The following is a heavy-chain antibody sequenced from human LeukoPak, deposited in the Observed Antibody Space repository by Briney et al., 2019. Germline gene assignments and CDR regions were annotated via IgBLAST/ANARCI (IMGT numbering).Heavy chain of an antibody. CDR3: ARRSSGYYYFFDN. Sequence: PGGSLRLSCAASGFTFSSYSMNWVRQAPGKGLEWVSSISSSSSYIYYADSVKGRFTISRDNAKNSLYLQMNSLRAEDTAVYYCARRSSGYYYFFDNWGQGTLVTVSS. CDR2: ISSSSSYI. CDR1: GFTFSSYS. D-gene: IGHD3-22*01. J-gene: IGHJ4*02. V-gene: IGHV3-21*01.